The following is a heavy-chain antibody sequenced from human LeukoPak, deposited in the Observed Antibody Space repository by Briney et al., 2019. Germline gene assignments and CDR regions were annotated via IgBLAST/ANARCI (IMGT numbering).Heavy chain of an antibody. CDR1: GGSISSGGHY. Sequence: SQTLSLTCTVSGGSISSGGHYWSWIRQPPGKGLEWIGYIYYSGSTNYNPSLKSRVTISVDTSKNQFSLKLSSVIAADTAVYYCARSSGSTLGRFDSWGQGTLVTVSS. D-gene: IGHD1-26*01. V-gene: IGHV4-61*08. CDR2: IYYSGST. J-gene: IGHJ4*02. CDR3: ARSSGSTLGRFDS.